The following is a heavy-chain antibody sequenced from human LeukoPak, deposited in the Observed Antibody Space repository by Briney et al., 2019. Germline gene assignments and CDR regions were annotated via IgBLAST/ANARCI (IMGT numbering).Heavy chain of an antibody. D-gene: IGHD2-2*01. J-gene: IGHJ3*02. V-gene: IGHV3-73*01. CDR2: IRSKANSYAT. Sequence: PGGSLRLSCAASGFTFSGSAMHWVRQASGKGLEWVGRIRSKANSYATAYAASVKGRFTISRDDSKNTADLQMNSLKTEDTAVYYCTSIVVVPAATDAFDIWGQGTMVTVSS. CDR1: GFTFSGSA. CDR3: TSIVVVPAATDAFDI.